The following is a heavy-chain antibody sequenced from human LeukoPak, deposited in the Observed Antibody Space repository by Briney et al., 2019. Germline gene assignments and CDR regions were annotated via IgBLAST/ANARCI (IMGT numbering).Heavy chain of an antibody. V-gene: IGHV3-49*04. CDR1: GFTFGDYA. Sequence: PGGSLRLSCTASGFTFGDYAITWVRQAPGKGLEWVDLIRNKVYGGTAEYAASVKGRFTISREDSKSIAYLQMNSLKIEDTGIYYCIKSTTASGGYWFDPWGQGTLVTVSS. D-gene: IGHD2/OR15-2a*01. CDR3: IKSTTASGGYWFDP. J-gene: IGHJ5*02. CDR2: IRNKVYGGTA.